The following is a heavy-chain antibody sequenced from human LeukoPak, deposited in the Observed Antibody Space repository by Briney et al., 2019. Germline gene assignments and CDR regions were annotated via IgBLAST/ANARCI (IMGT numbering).Heavy chain of an antibody. V-gene: IGHV4-39*06. D-gene: IGHD3-22*01. CDR1: GGSISSSSYD. J-gene: IGHJ4*02. CDR2: MYYSGST. CDR3: ARGPLGRFIDTSGFDY. Sequence: AETLSLACTVSGGSISSSSYDWGWIRQPPGKGLERIGSMYYSGSTYDYASLKSRLRILVDTGKNRFALKLSCMNAGVAVVYYCARGPLGRFIDTSGFDYWGQGTLVTVSS.